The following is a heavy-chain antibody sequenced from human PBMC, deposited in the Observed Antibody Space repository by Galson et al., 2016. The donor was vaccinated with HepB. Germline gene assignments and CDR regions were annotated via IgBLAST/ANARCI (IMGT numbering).Heavy chain of an antibody. CDR3: ARGSYWLLQHGDYFDY. CDR1: GFTFSSYV. CDR2: ISISSSYI. D-gene: IGHD1-26*01. Sequence: SLRLSCAASGFTFSSYVMSWVRQAPGKGLEWVSSISISSSYIYYADSVKGRFTISRDNAKNSLYLQMNSLRAEDTAVYYCARGSYWLLQHGDYFDYWGQGTLVTVSS. J-gene: IGHJ4*02. V-gene: IGHV3-21*01.